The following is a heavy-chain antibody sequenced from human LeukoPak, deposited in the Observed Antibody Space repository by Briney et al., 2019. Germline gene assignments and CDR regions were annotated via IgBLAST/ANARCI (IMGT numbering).Heavy chain of an antibody. J-gene: IGHJ4*02. CDR1: GFTFSSYA. Sequence: PGGSLRLSCAASGFTFSSYAMHWVRQAPGKGLEWVAVISYDGSNKYYADSVKGRFTISRDNSKNTLYLQMNSLRAEDTAVYYCARTVYSDLYYFDYWGQGTLVTVSS. CDR3: ARTVYSDLYYFDY. D-gene: IGHD4-17*01. V-gene: IGHV3-30*04. CDR2: ISYDGSNK.